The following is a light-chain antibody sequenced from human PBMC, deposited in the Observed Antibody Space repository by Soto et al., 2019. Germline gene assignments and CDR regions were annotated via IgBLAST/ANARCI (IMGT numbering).Light chain of an antibody. CDR1: SSDVGAYNY. Sequence: QSALTQPASVSGSPGQSITISCNGTSSDVGAYNYVSWYQQHPGKAPKLMIFEVSDRPSGVSNRFSGSKSGNTASLTISGLQAEDEADYYCSSYTSSNTLVFGGGTQLTVL. J-gene: IGLJ2*01. CDR2: EVS. V-gene: IGLV2-14*01. CDR3: SSYTSSNTLV.